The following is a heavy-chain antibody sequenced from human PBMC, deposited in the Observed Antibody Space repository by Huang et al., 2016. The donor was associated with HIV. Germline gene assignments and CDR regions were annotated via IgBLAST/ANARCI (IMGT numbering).Heavy chain of an antibody. CDR2: IIPSFGTA. Sequence: QVQLVQSGAEVKKPGSSVKVSCKASGGTFSTYAISWVRQAPGQGLEWMGGIIPSFGTANYAQKFQGTVTITADEFTSTAYTELSSLRSEDTALYYCARGRTRSSLYDSYYGLDVWGQGTTVTVSS. CDR3: ARGRTRSSLYDSYYGLDV. D-gene: IGHD6-6*01. J-gene: IGHJ6*02. V-gene: IGHV1-69*01. CDR1: GGTFSTYA.